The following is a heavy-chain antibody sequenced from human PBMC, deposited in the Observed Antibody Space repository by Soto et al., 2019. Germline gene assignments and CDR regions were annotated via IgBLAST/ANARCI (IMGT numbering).Heavy chain of an antibody. V-gene: IGHV3-7*03. CDR3: ARGHLILKANDLLYGSHV. D-gene: IGHD2-15*01. Sequence: GGSLRLSCEVSVFTFSMYSMSCVRQSPGKGLEWVAKIPQDGVDGHYADSVKGRFTISRDNGKNSLYLQLNNLRAEDTAVYYCARGHLILKANDLLYGSHVWG. CDR2: IPQDGVDG. J-gene: IGHJ6*02. CDR1: VFTFSMYS.